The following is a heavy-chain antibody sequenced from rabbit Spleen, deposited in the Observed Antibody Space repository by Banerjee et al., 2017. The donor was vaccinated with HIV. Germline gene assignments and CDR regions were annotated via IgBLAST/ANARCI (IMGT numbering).Heavy chain of an antibody. Sequence: QEQLVESGGGLVQPEGSLTLTCKASGFDFNYKYYYMCWVRQAPGKGLEWIACIDVGSSGSTYYASWVNGRFTISKTSSTTVTLQMTSLTAADTATYFCARLMTYGYAGFGYATLDWLDLWGQGTLVTVS. D-gene: IGHD6-1*01. CDR3: ARLMTYGYAGFGYATLDWLDL. CDR1: GFDFNYKYYY. J-gene: IGHJ5*01. CDR2: IDVGSSGST. V-gene: IGHV1S45*01.